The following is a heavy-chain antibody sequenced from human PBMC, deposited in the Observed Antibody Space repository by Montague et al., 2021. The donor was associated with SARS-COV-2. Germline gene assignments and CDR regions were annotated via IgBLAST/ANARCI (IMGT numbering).Heavy chain of an antibody. V-gene: IGHV4-59*08. CDR1: GGSISSFY. J-gene: IGHJ4*02. CDR2: ISDSGST. Sequence: SETLSLTCTVSGGSISSFYWSWFRQPQGKGLEWIGYISDSGSTNSNPSLTSRVTMSVDTSKDQFSLKVNSVTAADTAVYYCARHYSATLPAVYWGQGTLVTVSS. D-gene: IGHD2-15*01. CDR3: ARHYSATLPAVY.